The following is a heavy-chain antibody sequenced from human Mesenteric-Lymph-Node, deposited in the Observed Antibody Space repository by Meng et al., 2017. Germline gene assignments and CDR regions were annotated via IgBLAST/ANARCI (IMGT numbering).Heavy chain of an antibody. Sequence: GESLKISCAASGFTFSSYAMHWVRQAPGKGLEWVSYISSSGSTIYYADSVKGRFTISRDNAKNSLYLQMNSLRAEDTAVYYCARRREYYDSGGYYYVFLAFDIWGQGTMVTVSS. V-gene: IGHV3-48*04. CDR1: GFTFSSYA. D-gene: IGHD3-22*01. CDR3: ARRREYYDSGGYYYVFLAFDI. CDR2: ISSSGSTI. J-gene: IGHJ3*02.